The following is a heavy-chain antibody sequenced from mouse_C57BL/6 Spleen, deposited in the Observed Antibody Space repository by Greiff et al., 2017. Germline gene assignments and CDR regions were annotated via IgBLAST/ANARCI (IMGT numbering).Heavy chain of an antibody. CDR1: DYTFPDYE. V-gene: IGHV1-15*01. CDR3: TRVDSNYGVAWFAY. D-gene: IGHD2-5*01. J-gene: IGHJ3*01. CDR2: IAPESGGT. Sequence: QVQLQQSGAELVRPGASVTLSCKASDYTFPDYEMPWVQQTPVHGLEWIGAIAPESGGTAYNQKFKGKAILTANKSSSTAYMELRSLTSEDSAVYYGTRVDSNYGVAWFAYWGQGTLVTVSA.